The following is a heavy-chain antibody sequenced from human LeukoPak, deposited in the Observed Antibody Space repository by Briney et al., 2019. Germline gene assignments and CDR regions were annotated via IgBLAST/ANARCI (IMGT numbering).Heavy chain of an antibody. CDR3: TKELHVAVAVADYYYFYMDV. CDR2: INGGGNTT. CDR1: GFAFSSFA. V-gene: IGHV3-23*01. Sequence: GGSLRLFCAASGFAFSSFAMGWVRQSPGKGLEWLSTINGGGNTTFYSDSVKGRFTISRDNSKNTLYLHMDSLRTDDTARYYCTKELHVAVAVADYYYFYMDVWGRGTAVTVSS. J-gene: IGHJ6*03. D-gene: IGHD6-19*01.